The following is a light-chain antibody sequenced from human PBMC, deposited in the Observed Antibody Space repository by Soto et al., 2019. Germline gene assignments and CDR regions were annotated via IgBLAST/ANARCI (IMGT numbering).Light chain of an antibody. Sequence: DIVMTRSPASLAVSLGERATINGKSMQSCLYWSNYRNFLAWYQPKPGQPPKLLIHWASIRASGVPDRFIGSGSGTEFRLTISSLQAEDVAVYYCQQYYTFFLTFGGGTKVDIK. V-gene: IGKV4-1*01. J-gene: IGKJ4*01. CDR1: QSCLYWSNYRNF. CDR2: WAS. CDR3: QQYYTFFLT.